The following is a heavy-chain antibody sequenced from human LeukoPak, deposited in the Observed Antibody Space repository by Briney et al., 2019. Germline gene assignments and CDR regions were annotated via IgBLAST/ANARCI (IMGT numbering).Heavy chain of an antibody. Sequence: SETLSLTCSVSGGSISRSSYYWGWIRQPPGKGLEWIGSVYYTGSTYYNPSLKSRVTISVDTSKNQFSLKLSSVTATDTAVYYCVDHYDSRGYVWVWGQGTLVTVSS. CDR2: VYYTGST. J-gene: IGHJ4*02. V-gene: IGHV4-39*01. CDR1: GGSISRSSYY. D-gene: IGHD3-22*01. CDR3: VDHYDSRGYVWV.